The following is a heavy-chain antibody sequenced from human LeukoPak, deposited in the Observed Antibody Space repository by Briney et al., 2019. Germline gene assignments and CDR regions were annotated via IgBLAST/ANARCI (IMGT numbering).Heavy chain of an antibody. D-gene: IGHD3-22*01. J-gene: IGHJ4*02. V-gene: IGHV1-18*01. CDR3: ARDPRSGFPDY. CDR1: GYTFTSYG. Sequence: GASVKVSCKASGYTFTSYGISWVRQAPGQGLEWMGWITAYNGDTKYAQNFQGRVTMTTDTSTTTAYMELRSLTSDDTAVYYCARDPRSGFPDYWGQGTLVTVSS. CDR2: ITAYNGDT.